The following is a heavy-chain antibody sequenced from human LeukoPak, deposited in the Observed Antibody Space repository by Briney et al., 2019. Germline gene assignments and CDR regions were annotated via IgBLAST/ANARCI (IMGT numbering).Heavy chain of an antibody. CDR1: GFTFSSYG. Sequence: QSGGSLRLSCAASGFTFSSYGMHWVRQAPGKGLEWVAFIRYDGSNKYYADSVKGRFTISRDNSKNTLYLQMNSLRAEDTAVYYCAKEGYDSSGSPYYYYYYMDVWGKGTTVTISS. V-gene: IGHV3-30*02. J-gene: IGHJ6*03. D-gene: IGHD3-22*01. CDR3: AKEGYDSSGSPYYYYYYMDV. CDR2: IRYDGSNK.